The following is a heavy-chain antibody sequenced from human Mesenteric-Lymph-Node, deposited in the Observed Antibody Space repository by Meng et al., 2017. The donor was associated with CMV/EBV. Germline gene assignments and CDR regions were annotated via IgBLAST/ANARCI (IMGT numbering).Heavy chain of an antibody. CDR2: SDDTGSV. V-gene: IGHV4-61*01. J-gene: IGHJ6*02. D-gene: IGHD4-17*01. CDR3: ARLYGRKSLNFYYGLDF. Sequence: SETLSLTCRVSGASVSSGSFYWAWIRQPRGKGLGWIGYSDDTGSVSTNPSLRSRVSISVDTSKNQFSLNLISVTTADTAVYYCARLYGRKSLNFYYGLDFWGQGTTVTVSS. CDR1: GASVSSGSFY.